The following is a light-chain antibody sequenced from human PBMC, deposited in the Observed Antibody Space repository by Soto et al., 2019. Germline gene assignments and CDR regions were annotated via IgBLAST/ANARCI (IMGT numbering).Light chain of an antibody. J-gene: IGKJ1*01. CDR3: QQYYRPWT. CDR2: WAS. V-gene: IGKV4-1*01. CDR1: QSVLYSSNNKNY. Sequence: DIVMTQSPDSLAVSLGERATINCKSSQSVLYSSNNKNYLAWYQQKPGLPPKLLIYWASTRESGVPDRFSGSGSGTDFTLTISSLQAEDVAVYYCQQYYRPWTFGQGTKVDIK.